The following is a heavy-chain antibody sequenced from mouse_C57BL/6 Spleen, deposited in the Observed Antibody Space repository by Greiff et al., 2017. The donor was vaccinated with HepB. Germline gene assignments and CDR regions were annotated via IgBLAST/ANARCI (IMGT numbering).Heavy chain of an antibody. J-gene: IGHJ2*01. CDR2: IYPSDSET. CDR1: GYTFTSYW. Sequence: QVQLQQPGAELVRPGSSVKLSCKASGYTFTSYWMDWVKQRPGQGLEWIGNIYPSDSETHYNQKFKDKATLTVDKSSSTAYMQLSSLTSEDSAVYDCARMYYYGSSPFDYWGQGTTLTVSS. V-gene: IGHV1-61*01. D-gene: IGHD1-1*01. CDR3: ARMYYYGSSPFDY.